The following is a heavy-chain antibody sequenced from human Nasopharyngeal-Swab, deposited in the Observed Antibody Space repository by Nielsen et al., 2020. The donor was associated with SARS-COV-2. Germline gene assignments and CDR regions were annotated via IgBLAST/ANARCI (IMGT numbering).Heavy chain of an antibody. CDR2: IRRRSGYV. J-gene: IGHJ6*02. Sequence: GGSLRLSCVGSGFTFNRKNMHWFRQAPGKGLDWLSSIRRRSGYVDYADSLEGRAIISRDNDKNSLYLHINSLRAEDTAVYYCARDRGLLSDYEGDYFNGMDLWGQGTTVTVSS. CDR1: GFTFNRKN. D-gene: IGHD5-12*01. V-gene: IGHV3-21*01. CDR3: ARDRGLLSDYEGDYFNGMDL.